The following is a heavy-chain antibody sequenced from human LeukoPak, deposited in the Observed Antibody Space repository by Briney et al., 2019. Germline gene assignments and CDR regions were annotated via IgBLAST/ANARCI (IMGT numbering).Heavy chain of an antibody. CDR1: GFTVSSNY. V-gene: IGHV3-23*01. D-gene: IGHD6-6*01. CDR3: AKDLSSSTVPDYFDS. J-gene: IGHJ4*02. CDR2: ISGSGSST. Sequence: GGSLRLSCAASGFTVSSNYMSWVRQAPGKGLEWVSGISGSGSSTYYADSVKGRFTISRDNSRNTLYLQMNSLRADDTAVYSCAKDLSSSTVPDYFDSWGQGTLVTVSS.